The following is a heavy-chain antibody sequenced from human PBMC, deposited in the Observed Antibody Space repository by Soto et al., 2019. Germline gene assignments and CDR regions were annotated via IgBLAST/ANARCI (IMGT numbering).Heavy chain of an antibody. V-gene: IGHV4-31*03. CDR3: AASCVGCGGFNYYGMDV. CDR1: GDSISSGGYY. J-gene: IGHJ6*02. CDR2: IYYSGST. D-gene: IGHD2-21*01. Sequence: QVQLQESGPGLVKPSQTLSLTCTVSGDSISSGGYYWSWIRQHPGKGLEWIGYIYYSGSTYYNPSLKSRVNISVDTSKNQLSLKLSSVTAADTAVYYCAASCVGCGGFNYYGMDVWGQGTTVTVSS.